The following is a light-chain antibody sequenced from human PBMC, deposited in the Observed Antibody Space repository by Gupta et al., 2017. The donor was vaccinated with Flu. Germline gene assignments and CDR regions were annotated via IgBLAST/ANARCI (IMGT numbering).Light chain of an antibody. CDR3: HQSDGASPWT. Sequence: EIVLPQSRGTMSLYPGERATLSCRASQSVSSLYLAWHQQRPGQSPRLLIYSTSMRATGIPDRFSGSGSGTDFTLIIDKVEPDDSVVYFCHQSDGASPWTFGQGTKVEIK. CDR1: QSVSSLY. CDR2: STS. J-gene: IGKJ1*01. V-gene: IGKV3-20*01.